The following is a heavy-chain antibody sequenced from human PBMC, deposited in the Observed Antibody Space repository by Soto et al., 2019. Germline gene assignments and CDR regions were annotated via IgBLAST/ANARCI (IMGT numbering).Heavy chain of an antibody. J-gene: IGHJ5*02. D-gene: IGHD5-12*01. CDR2: INHSGST. CDR3: ARSRWLQLYKPGGNWFDP. V-gene: IGHV4-34*01. Sequence: PSETLSLTCAVYGGSFSGYYWSWIRQPPGKGLEWIGEINHSGSTNYNPSLKSRVTISVDTSKNQFSLKLSSVTAADTAVYYCARSRWLQLYKPGGNWFDPWGQGTLVTVSS. CDR1: GGSFSGYY.